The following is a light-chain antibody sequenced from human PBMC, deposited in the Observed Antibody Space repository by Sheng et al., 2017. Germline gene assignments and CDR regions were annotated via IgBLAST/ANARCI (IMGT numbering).Light chain of an antibody. Sequence: SYDLTQPPSVSVSPGQTASITCSGDKLGEKNVCWYQQKPGQSPVVVIYEDSKRPSGIPERFSGSNSGNTATLTISGTQALDEADYYCQAWDSSTSYVFGTGTKVTVL. CDR2: EDS. V-gene: IGLV3-1*01. CDR3: QAWDSSTSYV. J-gene: IGLJ1*01. CDR1: KLGEKN.